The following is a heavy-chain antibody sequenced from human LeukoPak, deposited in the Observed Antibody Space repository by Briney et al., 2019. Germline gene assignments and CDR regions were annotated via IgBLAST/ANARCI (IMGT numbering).Heavy chain of an antibody. CDR3: ARGYTSSWYDY. D-gene: IGHD6-13*01. CDR1: GGSISSTNC. J-gene: IGHJ4*02. CDR2: IYHSGST. Sequence: SETLSLTCAVSGGSISSTNCWSWVRQPPGKGLEWIGEIYHSGSTNYNPSLMSRVTISVDKSKNQFSLKLSSVSAADTAVYYCARGYTSSWYDYWGQGTLVTVSS. V-gene: IGHV4-4*02.